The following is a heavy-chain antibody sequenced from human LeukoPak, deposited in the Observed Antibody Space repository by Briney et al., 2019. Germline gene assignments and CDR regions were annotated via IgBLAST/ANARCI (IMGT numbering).Heavy chain of an antibody. CDR3: ARDPPIVVVPAAIGEDYYYMDV. CDR2: IYHSGST. CDR1: GGSISSGGYY. J-gene: IGHJ6*03. D-gene: IGHD2-2*02. Sequence: SQTLSLTCTVSGGSISSGGYYWSWIRQPPGKGLEWIGYIYHSGSTYYNPSLKSRVTISVDRSKNQFSLKLSSVTAADTAVYYCARDPPIVVVPAAIGEDYYYMDVWGKGTTVTVSS. V-gene: IGHV4-30-2*01.